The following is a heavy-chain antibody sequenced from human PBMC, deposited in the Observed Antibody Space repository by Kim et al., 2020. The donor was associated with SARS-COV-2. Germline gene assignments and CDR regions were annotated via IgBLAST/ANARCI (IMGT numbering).Heavy chain of an antibody. V-gene: IGHV4-59*13. Sequence: SETLSLTCSVSGGSISSYYWSWIRQPPGKGLEWIGYIYYTGSTNYNPSLKSRVTISVDTSKNQFSLNLNSVTAVDTAFYYCARGGTSVNGFDYWGQGTLVTVSS. CDR1: GGSISSYY. CDR3: ARGGTSVNGFDY. J-gene: IGHJ4*02. D-gene: IGHD4-17*01. CDR2: IYYTGST.